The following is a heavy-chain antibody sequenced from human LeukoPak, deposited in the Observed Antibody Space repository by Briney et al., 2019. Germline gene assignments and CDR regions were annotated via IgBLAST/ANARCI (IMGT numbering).Heavy chain of an antibody. Sequence: GGSLRLSCVASGFTFDDYGLHWVRQVPGKGLEWVSGINYQSATFDADSVKGRLTISRDNAKSLLFLLMDSLRPEDSALYYCVKDAGIAARPWYFDSWGQGTQVIVSS. CDR2: INYQSATF. J-gene: IGHJ4*02. CDR1: GFTFDDYG. D-gene: IGHD6-6*01. V-gene: IGHV3-9*01. CDR3: VKDAGIAARPWYFDS.